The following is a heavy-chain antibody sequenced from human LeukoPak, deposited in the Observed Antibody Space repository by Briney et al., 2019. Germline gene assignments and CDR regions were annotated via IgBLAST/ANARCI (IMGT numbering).Heavy chain of an antibody. CDR3: ARDLERGWFDP. Sequence: PSETLSLTCTVSGGSISSYYWSWIRQPPGKGLEWIGYIYYSGSTNYNPSLKSRVTISVDTSKNQFSLKLSSVTAADTAVYYCARDLERGWFDPWGQGTLVTVSS. J-gene: IGHJ5*02. CDR1: GGSISSYY. V-gene: IGHV4-59*01. CDR2: IYYSGST. D-gene: IGHD5-24*01.